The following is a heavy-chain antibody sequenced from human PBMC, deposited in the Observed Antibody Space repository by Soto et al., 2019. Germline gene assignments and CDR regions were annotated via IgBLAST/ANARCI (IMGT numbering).Heavy chain of an antibody. CDR1: GGSISSGDYY. Sequence: NPSETLSLTCTVSGGSISSGDYYWSWIRQPPGKGLEWIGYIYYSGSTYYNPSLKSRVTISVDTSKNQFSLKLSSVTAADTAVYYCARDYYDSSGYYLRDNWFDPWGQGTLVTVSS. CDR2: IYYSGST. CDR3: ARDYYDSSGYYLRDNWFDP. V-gene: IGHV4-30-4*01. D-gene: IGHD3-22*01. J-gene: IGHJ5*02.